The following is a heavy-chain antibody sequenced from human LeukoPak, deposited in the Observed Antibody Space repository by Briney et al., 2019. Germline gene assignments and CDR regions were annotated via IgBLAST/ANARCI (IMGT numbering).Heavy chain of an antibody. D-gene: IGHD3-16*01. V-gene: IGHV3-30-3*01. CDR3: ARGSTVTDMGGHFDY. Sequence: PGGSLRLSCAASGFTFSSYAMHWVRQAPGKGLEWVAVISYDGSNKYYADSVKGRFTISRDNSKNTLYLQMNSLRAEDTAVYYCARGSTVTDMGGHFDYWGQGTLVTVSS. CDR2: ISYDGSNK. J-gene: IGHJ4*02. CDR1: GFTFSSYA.